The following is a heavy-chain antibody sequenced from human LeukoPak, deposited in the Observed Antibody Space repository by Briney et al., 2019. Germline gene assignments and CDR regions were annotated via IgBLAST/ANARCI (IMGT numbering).Heavy chain of an antibody. CDR2: ISGSGGST. CDR3: AKDRHYYYDSSGYYGSFDY. D-gene: IGHD3-22*01. V-gene: IGHV3-23*01. CDR1: GFTFSSYA. J-gene: IGHJ4*02. Sequence: PGGSLRLSCAASGFTFSSYAMSWARQAPGKGLEWVSAISGSGGSTYYADSVKGRFTISRDNSKNTLYLQMNSLRAEDTAVYYCAKDRHYYYDSSGYYGSFDYWGQGTLVTVSS.